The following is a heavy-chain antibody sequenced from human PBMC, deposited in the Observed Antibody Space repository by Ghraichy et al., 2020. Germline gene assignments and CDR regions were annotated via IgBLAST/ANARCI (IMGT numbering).Heavy chain of an antibody. J-gene: IGHJ6*03. CDR2: VDYSGDT. D-gene: IGHD5-18*01. V-gene: IGHV4-34*01. CDR3: ARGYRQLSSYIVV. Sequence: SETLSLMCAVYGGSLSGYKWNWIRQPPGKGMEWIGEVDYSGDTNSDPYLKRRVTISVDVSKNHCTLRLSAVTAADPAVYYCARGYRQLSSYIVVWGKGTAVTVSS. CDR1: GGSLSGYK.